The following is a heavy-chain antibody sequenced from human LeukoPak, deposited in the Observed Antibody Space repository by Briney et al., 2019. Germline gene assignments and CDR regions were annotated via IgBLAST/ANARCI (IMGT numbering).Heavy chain of an antibody. CDR2: FDPEDGET. Sequence: ASVKVSCKVSGYTLTELSMHWVRQAPGKGLEWMGGFDPEDGETIYAQKFQGRVTMTEDTSTDTAYMELSSLRSEDTAVYYCATVLLGSYSAEYWGQGTLVTVSS. D-gene: IGHD1-26*01. J-gene: IGHJ4*02. CDR1: GYTLTELS. V-gene: IGHV1-24*01. CDR3: ATVLLGSYSAEY.